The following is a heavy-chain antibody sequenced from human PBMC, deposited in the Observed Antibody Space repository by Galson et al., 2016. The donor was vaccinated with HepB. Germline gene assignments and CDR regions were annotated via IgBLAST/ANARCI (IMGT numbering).Heavy chain of an antibody. D-gene: IGHD5-12*01. J-gene: IGHJ6*04. CDR1: GFIFSTHS. CDR2: ISSGSTYI. V-gene: IGHV3-21*01. CDR3: ARASGGGYDWDYYYGMDV. Sequence: SLRLSCAGSGFIFSTHSMAWVRQAPGKGLEWVSLISSGSTYIYYADSVRGRFTNSRDNAGNSLYLQMNTLRADDTAVYYCARASGGGYDWDYYYGMDVWGKVTTVTVAS.